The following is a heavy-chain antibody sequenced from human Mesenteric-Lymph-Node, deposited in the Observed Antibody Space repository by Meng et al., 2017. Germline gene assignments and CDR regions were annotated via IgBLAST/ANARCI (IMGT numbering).Heavy chain of an antibody. CDR3: ARVVTAIGGWDY. J-gene: IGHJ4*02. Sequence: ASVKVSCKASGYTFTSYDINWVRQATGQGLEWMGWISAYNGNTNYAQKLQGRVTMTTDTSTSTAYMELRSLRSDDTAVYYCARVVTAIGGWDYWGQGTLVTVSS. V-gene: IGHV1-18*01. CDR1: GYTFTSYD. D-gene: IGHD2-21*02. CDR2: ISAYNGNT.